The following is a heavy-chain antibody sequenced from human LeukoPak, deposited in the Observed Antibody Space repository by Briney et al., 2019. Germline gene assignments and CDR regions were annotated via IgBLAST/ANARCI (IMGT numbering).Heavy chain of an antibody. J-gene: IGHJ6*03. Sequence: GGSLRLSCAASGFTFSSYGMHWVRQAPGKGLEWVAFIRYDGSNKYYADPVKGRFTISRDNSKNTLYLQMNSLRAEDTAVYYCAKDPMYYYDSSGYYREYYYYMDVWGKGTTVTISS. CDR3: AKDPMYYYDSSGYYREYYYYMDV. CDR2: IRYDGSNK. V-gene: IGHV3-30*02. CDR1: GFTFSSYG. D-gene: IGHD3-22*01.